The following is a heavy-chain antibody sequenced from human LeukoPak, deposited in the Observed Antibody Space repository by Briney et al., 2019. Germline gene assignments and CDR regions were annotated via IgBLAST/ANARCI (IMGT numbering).Heavy chain of an antibody. V-gene: IGHV3-9*01. CDR1: GFTFDDYA. CDR2: ISWNSGSI. CDR3: ARDGYKE. Sequence: PGRSLRLSCAASGFTFDDYAMHWVRQAPGKGLEWVSGISWNSGSIGYADSVKGRFTISRDNAKNSLYLQMNSLRAEDTAIYYCARDGYKEWGQGTLVTVSS. J-gene: IGHJ4*02. D-gene: IGHD5-24*01.